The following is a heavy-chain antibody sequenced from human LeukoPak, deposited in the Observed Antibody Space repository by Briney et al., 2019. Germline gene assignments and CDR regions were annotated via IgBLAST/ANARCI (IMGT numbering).Heavy chain of an antibody. CDR2: IYYNGVT. Sequence: SETLSLTCTVSSGSISGYYWNWIRQPPGKGLEWIGYIYYNGVTKYNPSLKSRVTISIDTSKNQFSLRLSSVTAADTAIYYCARDAGPYYYAAGLDSWGQGTPIAVSS. J-gene: IGHJ4*02. D-gene: IGHD3-16*01. CDR1: SGSISGYY. V-gene: IGHV4-59*01. CDR3: ARDAGPYYYAAGLDS.